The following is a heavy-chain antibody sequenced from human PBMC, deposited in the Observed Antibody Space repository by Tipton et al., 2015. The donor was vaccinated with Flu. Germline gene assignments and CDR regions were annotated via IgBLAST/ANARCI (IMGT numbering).Heavy chain of an antibody. CDR1: GYSISTNYY. CDR3: ARRLVED. J-gene: IGHJ4*02. CDR2: VYHSGTS. Sequence: TLSLTCTVSGYSISTNYYWGWMRQSPGKGLEWIGAVYHSGTSHYNPSVRSRVTISVDTSKNHFSLKLRSVTAADTAMYYCARRLVEDWGQGTQVIVSS. V-gene: IGHV4-38-2*02.